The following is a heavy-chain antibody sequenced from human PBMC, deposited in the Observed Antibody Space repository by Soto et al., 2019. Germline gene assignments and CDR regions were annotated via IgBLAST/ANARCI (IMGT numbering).Heavy chain of an antibody. V-gene: IGHV1-8*01. CDR1: GYTFTSYD. Sequence: ASVKVSCKASGYTFTSYDINWVRQATGQGLEWMGWMNPNSGNTGYAQKFQGRVTMTRNTSISTAYMELSSLRSEDTAVDYCARGGLPRKRTMVRGVNVYYYYYMDVWGKGTTVTVSS. CDR3: ARGGLPRKRTMVRGVNVYYYYYMDV. D-gene: IGHD3-10*01. CDR2: MNPNSGNT. J-gene: IGHJ6*03.